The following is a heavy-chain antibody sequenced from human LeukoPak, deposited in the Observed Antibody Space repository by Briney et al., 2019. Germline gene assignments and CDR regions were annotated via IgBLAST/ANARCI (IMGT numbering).Heavy chain of an antibody. CDR3: ARAGSQFYGDYIDY. CDR1: GYTFTGYY. V-gene: IGHV1-2*02. CDR2: INPNSGGT. Sequence: ASVKVSCKASGYTFTGYYMHWVRQAPGQGLEWMGWINPNSGGTNYAQKFQGRVTMTRDTSISTTYMEVTWLTSDDTAVYYCARAGSQFYGDYIDYWGQGTLVTVSS. J-gene: IGHJ4*02. D-gene: IGHD4-17*01.